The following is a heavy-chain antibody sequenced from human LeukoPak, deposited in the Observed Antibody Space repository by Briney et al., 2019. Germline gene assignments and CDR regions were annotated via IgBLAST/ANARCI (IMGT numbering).Heavy chain of an antibody. CDR2: ISYSGTT. CDR3: ARDTSPGITGTY. Sequence: PSETLSLTCSVSSASINSSPYFWAWIRQSSGKGLEWIATISYSGTTYYNPSLKSRVTISVDTSKNQFSLKLSSVTAADTAMYYCARDTSPGITGTYWGQGTLVTVSS. D-gene: IGHD1-20*01. V-gene: IGHV4-39*07. J-gene: IGHJ4*02. CDR1: SASINSSPYF.